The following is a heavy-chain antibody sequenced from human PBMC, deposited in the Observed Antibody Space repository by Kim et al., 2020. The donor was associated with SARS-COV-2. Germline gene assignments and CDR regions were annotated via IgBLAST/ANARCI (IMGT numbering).Heavy chain of an antibody. D-gene: IGHD6-13*01. CDR3: ANPRQPDY. V-gene: IGHV3-23*01. J-gene: IGHJ4*02. CDR2: GDIT. Sequence: GDITDYATPVEGRLTTSRDKSTNTLYLRMSSLRAEDTAIYYCANPRQPDYWGQGTLVTVSS.